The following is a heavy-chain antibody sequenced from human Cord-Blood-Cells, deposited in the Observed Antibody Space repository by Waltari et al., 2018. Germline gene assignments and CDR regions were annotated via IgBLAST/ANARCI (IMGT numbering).Heavy chain of an antibody. CDR3: ARLCYRLLYRATESWFDP. D-gene: IGHD2-2*02. CDR1: GGSISSSSYY. J-gene: IGHJ5*02. Sequence: QLQLQESGPGLVKPSETLSLTCTVPGGSISSSSYYWGWIRQPPGKGLEWIGSIYYSGSACYNPYLKRGVTLAVETSKNQVVRRLSSVTAADKAVYYWARLCYRLLYRATESWFDPWGQGTLVTVSS. CDR2: IYYSGSA. V-gene: IGHV4-39*01.